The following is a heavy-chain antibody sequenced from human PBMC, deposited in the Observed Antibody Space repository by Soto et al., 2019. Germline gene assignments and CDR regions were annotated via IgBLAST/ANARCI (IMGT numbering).Heavy chain of an antibody. CDR2: VYHTGDT. CDR1: GGTVASSRW. Sequence: SETLSLTCGVSGGTVASSRWWSWVRQSPGRGLEWIGNVYHTGDTNFNPSLQSRVTFSVDKSNNQFSLRLTSVTAADTAVHFCAREIVTAGGNNYFDPWGPGTLVTVSS. V-gene: IGHV4-4*02. J-gene: IGHJ5*02. D-gene: IGHD2-21*02. CDR3: AREIVTAGGNNYFDP.